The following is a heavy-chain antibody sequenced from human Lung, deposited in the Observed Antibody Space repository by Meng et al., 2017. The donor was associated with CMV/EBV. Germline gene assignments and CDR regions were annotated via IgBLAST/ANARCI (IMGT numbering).Heavy chain of an antibody. CDR1: GYTFTSYY. V-gene: IGHV1-46*01. CDR2: INPSGGST. CDR3: ARDRERGYSYGIIDY. D-gene: IGHD5-18*01. Sequence: SXXVSXXASGYTFTSYYMHWVRQAPGQGLEWMGIINPSGGSTSYAQKFQGRVTMTRDTSTSTVYMELSSLRSEDTAVYYCARDRERGYSYGIIDYWGQGXLVTFSS. J-gene: IGHJ4*02.